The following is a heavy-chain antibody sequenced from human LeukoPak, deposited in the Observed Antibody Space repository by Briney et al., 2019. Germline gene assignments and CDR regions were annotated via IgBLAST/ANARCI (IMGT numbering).Heavy chain of an antibody. Sequence: GGSLRLSCTASGFAFDEHGMSWVRQVPGKGLEWVSGINWSGGSTGYADPLRGRFTISRDNAKNSLYLQMDSLRAEDTALYYCATAPITSPFYFDYWGQGTLFTVS. V-gene: IGHV3-20*04. CDR1: GFAFDEHG. D-gene: IGHD2-2*01. J-gene: IGHJ4*02. CDR3: ATAPITSPFYFDY. CDR2: INWSGGST.